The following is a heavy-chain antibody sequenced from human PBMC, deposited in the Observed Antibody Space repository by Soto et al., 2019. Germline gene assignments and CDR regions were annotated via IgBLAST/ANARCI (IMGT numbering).Heavy chain of an antibody. CDR3: ASYGSGTYYPTTFDY. V-gene: IGHV4-31*03. CDR2: IYYSGST. CDR1: GGSISSGGYY. D-gene: IGHD3-10*01. Sequence: QVQLQESGPGLVKPSQTLSLTCTVSGGSISSGGYYWSWIRQHPGKGLECIGYIYYSGSTYYNPSLKSRVTISVEPSENQFSLNLSSVTAADTAVYYCASYGSGTYYPTTFDYWGQGTLVTVSS. J-gene: IGHJ4*02.